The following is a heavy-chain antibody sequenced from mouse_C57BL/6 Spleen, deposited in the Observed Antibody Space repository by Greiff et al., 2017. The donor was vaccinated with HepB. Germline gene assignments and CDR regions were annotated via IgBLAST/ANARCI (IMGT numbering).Heavy chain of an antibody. CDR2: INPYNGGT. Sequence: EVQLQQSGPVLVKPGASVKMSCKASGYTFTDYYMNWVKQSHGKSLEWIGVINPYNGGTSYNQKFKGKATLTVDKSSSTAYMELNSLTSEDSAVYYCAREEAKDSPAWFAYWGQGTLVTVSA. V-gene: IGHV1-19*01. CDR1: GYTFTDYY. CDR3: AREEAKDSPAWFAY. J-gene: IGHJ3*01. D-gene: IGHD3-2*02.